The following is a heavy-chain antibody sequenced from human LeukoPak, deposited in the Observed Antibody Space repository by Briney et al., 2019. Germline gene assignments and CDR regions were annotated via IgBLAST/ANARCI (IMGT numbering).Heavy chain of an antibody. D-gene: IGHD1-14*01. CDR1: GFTFSRYW. V-gene: IGHV3-74*01. CDR2: INSDGSST. Sequence: GGSLRLSCAASGFTFSRYWMHWVRQAPGKGLVWVSRINSDGSSTIYADSVKGRFTISRDNAKNTLYLQMNSLRAEDTAVYYCARVSRGPYNYYYYIDVWGKRTTVTVSS. J-gene: IGHJ6*03. CDR3: ARVSRGPYNYYYYIDV.